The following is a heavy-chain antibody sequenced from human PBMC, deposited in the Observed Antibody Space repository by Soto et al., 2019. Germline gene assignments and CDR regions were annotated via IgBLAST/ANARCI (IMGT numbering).Heavy chain of an antibody. Sequence: EVQLLESGGGLIPPGGSLRLSCAAAGFTFTWYSMSWVRQAPGKGLEWVSHSSASGDPTYYADSVKGRFTISRDNSKNTLYLQMNSLRADDTALYYCAAPVPAASHYDNYDMDVWGQGTTVTVSS. CDR1: GFTFTWYS. CDR2: SSASGDPT. CDR3: AAPVPAASHYDNYDMDV. J-gene: IGHJ6*02. D-gene: IGHD2-2*01. V-gene: IGHV3-23*01.